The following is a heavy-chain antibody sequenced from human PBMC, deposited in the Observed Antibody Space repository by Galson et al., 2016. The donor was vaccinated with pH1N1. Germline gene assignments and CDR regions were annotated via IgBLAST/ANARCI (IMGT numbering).Heavy chain of an antibody. J-gene: IGHJ5*02. V-gene: IGHV1-46*01. Sequence: SCKASGYSFARYYLHWVRQAPGQGLEWMGVINPRDGSTVSAQKFQGRITVTKDTPTNTVYMDLNRLTSEDTAVYYCARQDGNWFDPWGQGTLVTVSS. CDR3: ARQDGNWFDP. CDR2: INPRDGST. CDR1: GYSFARYY.